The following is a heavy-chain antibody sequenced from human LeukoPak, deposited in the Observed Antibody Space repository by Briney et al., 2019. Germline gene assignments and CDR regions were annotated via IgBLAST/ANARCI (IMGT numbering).Heavy chain of an antibody. V-gene: IGHV3-11*04. CDR3: ASPPAWIQSYDMDV. J-gene: IGHJ6*03. CDR1: GFTFSDYY. Sequence: GGSLRLSCAASGFTFSDYYMSWIRQAPGKGLEWVSYISSSGSTIYYADSVKGRFTISRDNAKNSLYLQMNSLRAEDTAVYYCASPPAWIQSYDMDVWGKGTTVTVSS. CDR2: ISSSGSTI. D-gene: IGHD5-18*01.